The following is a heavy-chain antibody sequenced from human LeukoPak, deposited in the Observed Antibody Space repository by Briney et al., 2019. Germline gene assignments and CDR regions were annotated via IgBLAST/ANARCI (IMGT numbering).Heavy chain of an antibody. CDR3: ARSARKTIAGEMDV. J-gene: IGHJ6*02. D-gene: IGHD6-13*01. Sequence: GESLKISCKGSGYSFSSYWIVWVRQMPGKGLEWMGIIYPDDADTRYSPSFQGQVTISADKSISTAYLQWSSLNASDTAMYYCARSARKTIAGEMDVWGQGTTVTVSS. CDR1: GYSFSSYW. CDR2: IYPDDADT. V-gene: IGHV5-51*01.